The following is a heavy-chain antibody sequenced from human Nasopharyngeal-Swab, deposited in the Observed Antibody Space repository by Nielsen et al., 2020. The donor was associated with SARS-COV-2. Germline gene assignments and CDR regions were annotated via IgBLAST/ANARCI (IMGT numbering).Heavy chain of an antibody. J-gene: IGHJ4*02. CDR1: GYTFPSYY. D-gene: IGHD3-22*01. V-gene: IGHV1-46*01. CDR3: ARDRGEAANYYDSSGSFDY. Sequence: ASVNVSCKASGYTFPSYYMHWLRQAPGQGLEWMGIINPSGGSTSYAQKFQGRVTMTRDTSTSTVYMELSSLRSEDTAVYYCARDRGEAANYYDSSGSFDYWGQGTLVTVSS. CDR2: INPSGGST.